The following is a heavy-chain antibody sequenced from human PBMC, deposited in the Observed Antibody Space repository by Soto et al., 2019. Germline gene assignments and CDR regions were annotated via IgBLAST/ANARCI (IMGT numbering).Heavy chain of an antibody. CDR1: GYTFTSYD. D-gene: IGHD6-13*01. CDR2: MNPNSGNT. CDR3: ARGGSSWYREVHWFDP. J-gene: IGHJ5*02. Sequence: QVQLVQSGAEVKKPGASVKVACKASGYTFTSYDINWVRQATGQGLEWMGWMNPNSGNTGYAQKFQGRVTMTRNTSISTAYMELSSLRSEDTAVYYCARGGSSWYREVHWFDPWGQGTLVTVSS. V-gene: IGHV1-8*01.